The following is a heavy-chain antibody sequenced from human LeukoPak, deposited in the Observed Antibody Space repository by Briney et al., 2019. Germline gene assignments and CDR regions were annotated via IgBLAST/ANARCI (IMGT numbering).Heavy chain of an antibody. V-gene: IGHV3-53*01. D-gene: IGHD6-19*01. CDR2: LYSGGGT. CDR3: ARDLYSSGWYGIY. J-gene: IGHJ4*02. Sequence: PGGSLRLSCAASGFALSSNYVGWVRQAPGKGLHWVSLLYSGGGTYYADSVKGRFTISRDTSKNTLYLQMNSLRADDTAVYYCARDLYSSGWYGIYWGQGTLVTVSS. CDR1: GFALSSNY.